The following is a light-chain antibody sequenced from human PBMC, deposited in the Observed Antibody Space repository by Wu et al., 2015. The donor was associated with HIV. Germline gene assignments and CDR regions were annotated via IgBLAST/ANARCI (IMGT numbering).Light chain of an antibody. CDR2: AAS. J-gene: IGKJ4*01. CDR3: QQSYSTPPT. CDR1: QSVANY. V-gene: IGKV1-39*01. Sequence: DIQMTQSPSSLSASVGDRVTITCRSSQSVANYLNWYQQKPGRAPNLLIYAASGLQSGVPSRFSGSGSGTDFTLTISSLQSEDLATYYCQQSYSTPPTFGEGPRWRS.